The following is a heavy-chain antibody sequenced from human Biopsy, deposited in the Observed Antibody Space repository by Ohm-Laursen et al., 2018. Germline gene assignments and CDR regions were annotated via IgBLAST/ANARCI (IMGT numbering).Heavy chain of an antibody. J-gene: IGHJ6*02. Sequence: TLSLTCTVSGGSISSDYWSWIRQTPGKGLEWIGYIYYSGSTNYNPSLKSRVTISVDTSKNQFSLRLNSVTAADTAVYYCVRATNSTGWPYYYFYGMDVWGQGTTVTVSS. D-gene: IGHD2/OR15-2a*01. CDR1: GGSISSDY. V-gene: IGHV4-59*01. CDR2: IYYSGST. CDR3: VRATNSTGWPYYYFYGMDV.